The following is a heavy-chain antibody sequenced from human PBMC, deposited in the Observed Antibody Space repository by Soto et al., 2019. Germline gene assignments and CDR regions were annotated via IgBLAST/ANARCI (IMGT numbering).Heavy chain of an antibody. Sequence: PGGSLRLSCAASGFTFSSYAMHWVRQAPGKGLEWVAVISYDGSNKYYADSVKGRFTASRDNSKNTLYLQMNSLRAEDTAVYYCAKDPRIAATGFSSIRYYYYYMDVWSKRSTVTVSS. V-gene: IGHV3-30*18. CDR1: GFTFSSYA. J-gene: IGHJ6*03. CDR3: AKDPRIAATGFSSIRYYYYYMDV. D-gene: IGHD6-13*01. CDR2: ISYDGSNK.